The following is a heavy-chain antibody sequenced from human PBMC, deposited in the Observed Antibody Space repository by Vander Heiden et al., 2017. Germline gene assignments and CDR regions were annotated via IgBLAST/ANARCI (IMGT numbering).Heavy chain of an antibody. Sequence: QVQLVQSGAEVKKPGASVQLSCKASGYTFSSYYMHWVRQAPGQGLEWMGIINPNGGSTNYAQKVQGRVTMTRDTSTSTVYMDLSRMRSEDTAVYYYAREADSSGYPFDFWGQGTLVTVSS. J-gene: IGHJ4*02. D-gene: IGHD3-22*01. CDR3: AREADSSGYPFDF. CDR1: GYTFSSYY. V-gene: IGHV1-46*01. CDR2: INPNGGST.